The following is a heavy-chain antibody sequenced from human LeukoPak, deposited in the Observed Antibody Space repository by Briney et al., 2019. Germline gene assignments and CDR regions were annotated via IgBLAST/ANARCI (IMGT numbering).Heavy chain of an antibody. Sequence: GGSLRLSCLASVCTLRKYAMSWVRQAPGKGLEWVAAISGSGSSKYNAGTVKGRFTIYRDNSKNTLYLQMNSIRAEDTALYCCARGVSYYDFWSGYAVGYWYMDVWGKGTTVTVSS. CDR3: ARGVSYYDFWSGYAVGYWYMDV. V-gene: IGHV3-23*01. CDR1: VCTLRKYA. J-gene: IGHJ6*03. D-gene: IGHD3-3*01. CDR2: ISGSGSSK.